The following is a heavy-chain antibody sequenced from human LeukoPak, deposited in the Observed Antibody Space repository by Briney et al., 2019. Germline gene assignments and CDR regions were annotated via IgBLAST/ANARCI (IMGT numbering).Heavy chain of an antibody. J-gene: IGHJ3*02. CDR1: PWTFTLYN. V-gene: IGHV1-2*02. CDR2: IDPNSGGT. D-gene: IGHD2-21*01. CDR3: VIEVIADLLNRFDT. Sequence: ASVKVSRKASPWTFTLYNMLLGRQAPGQGLEWMGWIDPNSGGTSYAQKFQGRVTMTSDTSISTAYMELSRLSSDDTTIYYCVIEVIADLLNRFDTSGQGTTVTVSS.